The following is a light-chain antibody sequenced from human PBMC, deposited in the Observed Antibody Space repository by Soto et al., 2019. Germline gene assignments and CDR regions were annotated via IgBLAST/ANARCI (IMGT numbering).Light chain of an antibody. V-gene: IGKV3-11*01. CDR2: DAS. CDR3: QQRSNWPS. Sequence: DIVLTQSPATLSLSPGERATLSCRASQSVSNYLAWYQQKPGQATRLLIYDASNRATGIPARFSGSGSGTDFTLTISRLEPEDFAVYYCQQRSNWPSFGPGTKVDIK. CDR1: QSVSNY. J-gene: IGKJ3*01.